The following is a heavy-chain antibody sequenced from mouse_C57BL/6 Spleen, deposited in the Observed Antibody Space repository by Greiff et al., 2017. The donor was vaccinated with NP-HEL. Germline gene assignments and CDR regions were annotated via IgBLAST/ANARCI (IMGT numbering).Heavy chain of an antibody. CDR2: IYPSDSET. CDR3: ARRGMVTTEWVYFDY. V-gene: IGHV1-61*01. J-gene: IGHJ2*01. CDR1: GYTFTSYW. D-gene: IGHD2-2*01. Sequence: QVQLQQPGAELVRPGSSVKLSCKASGYTFTSYWMDWVKQRPGQGLEWIGNIYPSDSETHYNQKFKDKATLTVDKSSSTAYMQLSSLTSEDSAVYYCARRGMVTTEWVYFDYWGQGTTLTVSS.